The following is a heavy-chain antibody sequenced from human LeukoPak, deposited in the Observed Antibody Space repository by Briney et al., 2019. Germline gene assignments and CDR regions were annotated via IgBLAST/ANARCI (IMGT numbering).Heavy chain of an antibody. CDR1: GFTFSSYG. V-gene: IGHV3-21*01. CDR2: ISTSSIYI. Sequence: GGSLRLSCAASGFTFSSYGMHWVRQAPGKGLEWVSYISTSSIYIYYADSLKGRFTISRDNAKNSLYLQMNSLRAEDTAVYYCARGSYDYVWGSYTFHVWGKGTTVTVSS. CDR3: ARGSYDYVWGSYTFHV. D-gene: IGHD3-16*01. J-gene: IGHJ6*04.